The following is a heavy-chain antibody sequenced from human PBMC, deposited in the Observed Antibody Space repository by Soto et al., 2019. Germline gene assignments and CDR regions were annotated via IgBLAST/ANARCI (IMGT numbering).Heavy chain of an antibody. V-gene: IGHV1-2*04. D-gene: IGHD3-3*01. CDR3: ARGHVLRFLEWLSYGLAV. CDR2: INPNSGGT. Sequence: HVQLVQSGAEVKKPGASVKVSCKASGYTFTDYSIHWVRQAPGQGLEWMGWINPNSGGTNYAQKFQGWVTMTRDTSINTAYMELSNLKSDDTAVYYCARGHVLRFLEWLSYGLAVWGQGTTVTVSS. CDR1: GYTFTDYS. J-gene: IGHJ6*02.